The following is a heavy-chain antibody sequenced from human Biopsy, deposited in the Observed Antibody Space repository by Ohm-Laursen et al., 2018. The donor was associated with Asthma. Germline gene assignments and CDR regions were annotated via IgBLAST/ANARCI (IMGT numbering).Heavy chain of an antibody. CDR2: INHSGST. CDR3: ARAGQCSSTSCYNPGWFDP. D-gene: IGHD2-2*01. V-gene: IGHV4-34*01. J-gene: IGHJ5*02. Sequence: TLSLTCTVYGGSFSGYYWSWIRQPPGKGLEWIGEINHSGSTNYNPSLKSRVTISVDTSKNQFSLKLSSVTAADTAVYYCARAGQCSSTSCYNPGWFDPWCQGTLVTVSA. CDR1: GGSFSGYY.